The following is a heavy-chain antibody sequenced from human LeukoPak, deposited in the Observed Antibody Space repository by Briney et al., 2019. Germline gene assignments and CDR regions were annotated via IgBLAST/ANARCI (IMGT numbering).Heavy chain of an antibody. CDR1: GLTLSNHG. V-gene: IGHV3-23*01. J-gene: IGHJ4*02. Sequence: GGSLRPSCEASGLTLSNHGMSWVRQAPGKGLQWVSAITGDGTTTYYADSVKGRFTISRDNSKNMLYLQMSSLRAEDTAVYYCAKMNGYFEYWGQGALVPVSS. CDR2: ITGDGTTT. CDR3: AKMNGYFEY. D-gene: IGHD1-1*01.